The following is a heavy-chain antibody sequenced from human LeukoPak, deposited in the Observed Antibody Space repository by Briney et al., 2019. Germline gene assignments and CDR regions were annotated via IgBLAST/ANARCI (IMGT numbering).Heavy chain of an antibody. J-gene: IGHJ2*01. V-gene: IGHV4-61*01. Sequence: SETLSLTCTVSGGSVSSINYYWSWIRQPPGKGLEWIGYVFHSGSTNYNPSLKSRVTISVDTSRNQFSLRLSSVTAADTAVYYCARGAWYFDLWGRGTLVTVSS. CDR2: VFHSGST. CDR3: ARGAWYFDL. CDR1: GGSVSSINYY.